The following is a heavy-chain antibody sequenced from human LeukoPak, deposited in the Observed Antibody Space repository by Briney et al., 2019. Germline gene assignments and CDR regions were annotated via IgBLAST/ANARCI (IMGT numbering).Heavy chain of an antibody. CDR3: ARGLSTRYYYGMDV. D-gene: IGHD4/OR15-4a*01. Sequence: ASVKVSCKASGYTFTGYYMHWVRQAPGQGLEWMGWINPNSGGTSYAQKFQGRVTMTRDTSISTAYMELSRLRSDDTAVYYCARGLSTRYYYGMDVWGQGTTVTVSS. CDR1: GYTFTGYY. CDR2: INPNSGGT. J-gene: IGHJ6*02. V-gene: IGHV1-2*02.